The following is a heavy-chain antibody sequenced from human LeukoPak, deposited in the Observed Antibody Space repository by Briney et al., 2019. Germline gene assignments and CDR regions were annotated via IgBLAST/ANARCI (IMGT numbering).Heavy chain of an antibody. J-gene: IGHJ4*02. V-gene: IGHV1-69*05. D-gene: IGHD3-22*01. CDR1: GGTFSSYA. CDR3: ATSQDPYYYDSSGYYY. Sequence: SVKVSCKASGGTFSSYAISWVRQAPGQGLEWMGGIIPIFGTANYAQKFQGRVTITTDESTSTAYMELSSLRSEDTAVYYCATSQDPYYYDSSGYYYWGQGTLVTVSS. CDR2: IIPIFGTA.